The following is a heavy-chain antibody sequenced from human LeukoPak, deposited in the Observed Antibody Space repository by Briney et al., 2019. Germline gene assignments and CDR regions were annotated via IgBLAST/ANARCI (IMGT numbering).Heavy chain of an antibody. Sequence: GGSLRLSCAASGFTFSSYGMHWVRQAPGKGLEWVAVISYDGSDKYYADSVKGRFTISRDNSRNTLFLQMNSLRAEDTAVYFCARDVGGGDTFDYWGQGTLVTVSS. CDR2: ISYDGSDK. D-gene: IGHD2-21*02. CDR3: ARDVGGGDTFDY. CDR1: GFTFSSYG. V-gene: IGHV3-30*19. J-gene: IGHJ4*02.